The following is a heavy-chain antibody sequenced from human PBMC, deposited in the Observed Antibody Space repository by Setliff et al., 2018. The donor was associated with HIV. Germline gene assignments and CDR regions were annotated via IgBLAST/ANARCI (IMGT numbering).Heavy chain of an antibody. CDR1: GGSISSTRYD. Sequence: SETLSLTCSVSGGSISSTRYDWSWIRQPPGKGLEWIGSVQYTGSTQYNRSLESRLTMSVDRSNNQFSLRLTSVTAADSAVYYCARTLEYRFGFGLGQLDPRGQGTRVTVSS. CDR2: VQYTGST. J-gene: IGHJ5*01. V-gene: IGHV4-39*07. CDR3: ARTLEYRFGFGLGQLDP. D-gene: IGHD3-16*01.